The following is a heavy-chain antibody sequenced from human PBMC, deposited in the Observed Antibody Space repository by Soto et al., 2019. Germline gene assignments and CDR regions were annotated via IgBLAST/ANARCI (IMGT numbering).Heavy chain of an antibody. D-gene: IGHD3-10*01. CDR1: WFSLSTSGVG. CDR2: IYWDDDK. V-gene: IGHV2-5*02. Sequence: GPTLVNATQTLTLTRTFSWFSLSTSGVGVGWIRQPPGKALEWLALIYWDDDKRYSPSLKSRLTITKDTSKNQVVLTMTNMDPVDTATYYCARTLWFREFSLSKLNWFEPWGQGTLVTVSS. CDR3: ARTLWFREFSLSKLNWFEP. J-gene: IGHJ5*02.